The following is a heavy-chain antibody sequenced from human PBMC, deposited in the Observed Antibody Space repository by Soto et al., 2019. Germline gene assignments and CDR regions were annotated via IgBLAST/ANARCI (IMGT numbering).Heavy chain of an antibody. V-gene: IGHV1-3*01. Sequence: KTAVYGFSIYVMRRLIHNTGQRLERMGWINAGNGNTKYSQKIQGRVTITRDTSASTAYMELSSLRSEDTAVYYCAIRSGRPGMEVWGQRTTVTVSS. CDR2: INAGNGNT. D-gene: IGHD2-15*01. J-gene: IGHJ6*01. CDR3: AIRSGRPGMEV. CDR1: VYGFSIYV.